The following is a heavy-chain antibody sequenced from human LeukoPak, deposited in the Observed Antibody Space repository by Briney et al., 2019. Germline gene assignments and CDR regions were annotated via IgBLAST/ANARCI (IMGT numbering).Heavy chain of an antibody. CDR1: GFTFSSYS. Sequence: PGGSLRLSRAASGFTFSSYSMNWVRQAPGKGLEWVSSISSSSSYIYYADSVKGRFTISRDNAKSSLYLQMNSLRAEDTAVYYCARDLWYSSMDSRGYYFDYWGQGTLVTVSS. V-gene: IGHV3-21*01. J-gene: IGHJ4*02. CDR2: ISSSSSYI. CDR3: ARDLWYSSMDSRGYYFDY. D-gene: IGHD6-13*01.